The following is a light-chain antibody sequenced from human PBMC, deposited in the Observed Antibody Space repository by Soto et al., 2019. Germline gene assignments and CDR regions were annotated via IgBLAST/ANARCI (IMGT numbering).Light chain of an antibody. Sequence: SVLTQPPSTSGTPGQRVTLSCSGSRSNIGSHTVNWYQQLPGTAPKLLIYNNNQRPSGVPDRFSGSKSGTSASLAISGLQSEDEADYYCAAWDDSFWVFGGGTKLTVL. J-gene: IGLJ3*02. CDR1: RSNIGSHT. V-gene: IGLV1-44*01. CDR2: NNN. CDR3: AAWDDSFWV.